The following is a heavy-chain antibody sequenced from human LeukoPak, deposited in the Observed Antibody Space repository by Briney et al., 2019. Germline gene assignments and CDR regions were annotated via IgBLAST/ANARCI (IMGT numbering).Heavy chain of an antibody. J-gene: IGHJ3*02. CDR3: ARSGSGWDAFDI. CDR1: GYTFTSYA. D-gene: IGHD6-19*01. V-gene: IGHV1-3*01. Sequence: ASVKVSCKASGYTFTSYAMHWVRQAPGQRLEWMGWINAGNGNTKYSQKFQGRVTITRDTSASTAYMEPSSLRSEDTAVYYCARSGSGWDAFDIWGQGTMVTVSS. CDR2: INAGNGNT.